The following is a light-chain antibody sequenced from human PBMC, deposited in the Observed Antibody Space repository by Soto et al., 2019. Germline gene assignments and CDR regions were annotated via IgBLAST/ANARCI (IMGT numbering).Light chain of an antibody. CDR1: SGHSTYA. Sequence: QPVLTQSPSASASLGASVKLTCTLSSGHSTYAIAWHQHQAEKGPRYLMRLNSDGSHAKGDEIPDRFSGSSSGSDRYLTISSLQSEDEADYYCQTWGTGIQIFGGGTKLTVL. V-gene: IGLV4-69*01. CDR3: QTWGTGIQI. J-gene: IGLJ2*01. CDR2: LNSDGSH.